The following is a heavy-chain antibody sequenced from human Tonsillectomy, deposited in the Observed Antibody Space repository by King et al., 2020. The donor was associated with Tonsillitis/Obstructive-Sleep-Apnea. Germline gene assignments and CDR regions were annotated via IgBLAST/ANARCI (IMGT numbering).Heavy chain of an antibody. Sequence: QLQQWGAGLLKPSETLSLTCAVYGESFRGHYWSWIRQSPGKGLEWIGEISHGGSTKYNPSLKSRVIISVDTSKNQFSLKLTSVTAADTAVYYCARRHSVTVVPFDDWDQGTLVTVSS. CDR2: ISHGGST. CDR1: GESFRGHY. D-gene: IGHD1-20*01. CDR3: ARRHSVTVVPFDD. J-gene: IGHJ4*02. V-gene: IGHV4-34*01.